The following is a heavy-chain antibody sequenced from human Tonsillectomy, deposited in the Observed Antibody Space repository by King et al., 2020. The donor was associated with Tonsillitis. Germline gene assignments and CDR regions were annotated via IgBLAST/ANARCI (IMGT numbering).Heavy chain of an antibody. CDR1: GFTFSSYA. J-gene: IGHJ4*02. Sequence: VQLVESGGGVVQPGRSLRLSCAASGFTFSSYAMHWVRQDPGKGLEWVAVISYDGSNKYYADSVKGRFTISRDNSKNTLDLQMNSLRAEDTAVYYCARVISIAVAGTFAYWGQGTLVTVSS. CDR3: ARVISIAVAGTFAY. V-gene: IGHV3-30-3*01. CDR2: ISYDGSNK. D-gene: IGHD6-19*01.